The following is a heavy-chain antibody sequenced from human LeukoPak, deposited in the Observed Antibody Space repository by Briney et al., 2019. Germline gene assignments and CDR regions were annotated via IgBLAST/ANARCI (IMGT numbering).Heavy chain of an antibody. J-gene: IGHJ4*02. CDR1: GFTFSSYA. Sequence: GGSLRLSCAASGFTFSSYAMSWVRQAPGKGLEWVSAITGSGDSTYYAASVKGRFTISRDTSKNTLYLQMNSLRAEDTAIYHCAKVGGYTYGFFDYWGQGTLATVSS. V-gene: IGHV3-23*01. CDR2: ITGSGDST. D-gene: IGHD5-18*01. CDR3: AKVGGYTYGFFDY.